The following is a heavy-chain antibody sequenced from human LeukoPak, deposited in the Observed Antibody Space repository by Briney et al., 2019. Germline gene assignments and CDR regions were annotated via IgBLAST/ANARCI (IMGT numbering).Heavy chain of an antibody. D-gene: IGHD6-6*01. CDR2: IYYSGST. J-gene: IGHJ4*02. Sequence: PSETLSLTCTVSGGSISSSSYYWGWIRQPPGKGLEWIGSIYYSGSTYYNPSLKSRVTISVDTSKNQFSLKLSSVTAADTAVYYCARGSPTHDYWGQGTLVTVSS. CDR1: GGSISSSSYY. V-gene: IGHV4-39*07. CDR3: ARGSPTHDY.